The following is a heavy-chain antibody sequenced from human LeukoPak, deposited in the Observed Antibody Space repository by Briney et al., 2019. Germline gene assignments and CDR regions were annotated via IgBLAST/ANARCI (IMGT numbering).Heavy chain of an antibody. J-gene: IGHJ4*02. D-gene: IGHD6-19*01. CDR1: GGTISSYY. Sequence: SETLSLTCTVSGGTISSYYWSWIRQPPGKGLEWIGYIYYSGSTNYNPSLKSRVTISVDTSKNQFSLKLSSVTAADTAVYYCASYSSGWSPYFDYWGQGTLVTVSS. CDR3: ASYSSGWSPYFDY. CDR2: IYYSGST. V-gene: IGHV4-59*01.